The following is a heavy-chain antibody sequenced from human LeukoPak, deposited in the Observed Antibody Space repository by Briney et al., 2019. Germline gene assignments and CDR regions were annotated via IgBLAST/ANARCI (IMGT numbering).Heavy chain of an antibody. Sequence: PSETLSLTCTVSGGSISSSSYYWGWIRQPPGKGLEWIGCIYYSGSTYYNPSLKSRVTISVDTSKNQFSLKLSSVTAADTAVYYCARKTSYYDSSGYPNAFDIWGQGTMVTVSS. V-gene: IGHV4-39*01. CDR2: IYYSGST. CDR1: GGSISSSSYY. CDR3: ARKTSYYDSSGYPNAFDI. J-gene: IGHJ3*02. D-gene: IGHD3-22*01.